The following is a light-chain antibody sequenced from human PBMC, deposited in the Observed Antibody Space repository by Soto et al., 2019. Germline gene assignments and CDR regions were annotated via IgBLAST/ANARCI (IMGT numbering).Light chain of an antibody. V-gene: IGKV1-39*01. J-gene: IGKJ1*01. CDR3: QQSYSTPQT. Sequence: DIQMTQSPSSLSASVGDRVTITCRASQSISSYLNWYQQKPGKAPKLLIYAASSLQSGVPSRFSGSGSGTGFTLTISSLQPEDFATYYCQQSYSTPQTFGQGTKVDIK. CDR1: QSISSY. CDR2: AAS.